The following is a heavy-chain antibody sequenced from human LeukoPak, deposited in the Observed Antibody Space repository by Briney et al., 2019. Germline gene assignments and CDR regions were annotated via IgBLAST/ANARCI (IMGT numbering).Heavy chain of an antibody. CDR3: ARTYKILTGFSTACDS. CDR1: GYTFTNYG. J-gene: IGHJ4*02. CDR2: ISAHNGNT. V-gene: IGHV1-18*01. Sequence: ASVKVSCTTSGYTFTNYGVTWVRQAPGQGLEWMGWISAHNGNTNYVQKVQDRVTMTTDTSTSTAYMELRSLRSDDTAVYYCARTYKILTGFSTACDSWGQGTLITVSS. D-gene: IGHD3-9*01.